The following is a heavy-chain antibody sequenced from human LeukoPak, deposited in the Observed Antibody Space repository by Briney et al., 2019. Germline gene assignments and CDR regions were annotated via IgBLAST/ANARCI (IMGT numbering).Heavy chain of an antibody. J-gene: IGHJ4*02. CDR1: GFTFGGYG. CDR2: IAYDGSRA. Sequence: GGSLRLSCAGSGFTFGGYGMHWVRQTAGKGLEWVAVIAYDGSRAFYADSVKGRFTISRDNSKNTMSFQMDDLKAEDTAVYYCTRYNNDHFDYWGQGTLVTVSS. D-gene: IGHD1-14*01. CDR3: TRYNNDHFDY. V-gene: IGHV3-33*01.